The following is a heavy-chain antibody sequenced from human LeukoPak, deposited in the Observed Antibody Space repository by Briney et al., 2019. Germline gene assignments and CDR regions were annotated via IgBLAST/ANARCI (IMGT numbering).Heavy chain of an antibody. Sequence: GGSLRLSCAASGFTFSSYAMSWVRQAPGKGLEWVSAISGSGGSTYYADSVKGRFTISRDNSKNTLYLQMNSLRAEDTAVYYCARNPLTTGFPALYYFDYWGQGTLVTVSS. CDR1: GFTFSSYA. V-gene: IGHV3-23*01. J-gene: IGHJ4*02. CDR2: ISGSGGST. CDR3: ARNPLTTGFPALYYFDY. D-gene: IGHD4-17*01.